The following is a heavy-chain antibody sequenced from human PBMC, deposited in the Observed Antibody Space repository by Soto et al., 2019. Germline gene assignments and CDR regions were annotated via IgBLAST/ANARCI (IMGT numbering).Heavy chain of an antibody. CDR2: ISGSGGST. D-gene: IGHD3-3*01. CDR3: AKDGRRSADAFDI. J-gene: IGHJ3*02. V-gene: IGHV3-23*01. Sequence: ASLRLSCAPSGFNFSSYAMSCVHQAPGKGLEWVSAISGSGGSTYYADSVKGRFTISRDNSKNTLYLQMNSLRAEDTAVYYCAKDGRRSADAFDIWGQGTMVTV. CDR1: GFNFSSYA.